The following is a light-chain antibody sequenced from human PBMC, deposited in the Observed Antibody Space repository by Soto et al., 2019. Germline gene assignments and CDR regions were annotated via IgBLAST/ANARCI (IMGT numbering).Light chain of an antibody. V-gene: IGLV2-14*01. J-gene: IGLJ2*01. CDR2: DVS. Sequence: QSALTQPASVSGSPGQSITISCTGTSSDVGGYNYVSWYQQHPGKAPKLMIYDVSNRPSGVSNRFSGSKSGNTASLTISGLQAEDEAEYYYSSNTSSRTLVVFGGGTKLTVL. CDR3: SSNTSSRTLVV. CDR1: SSDVGGYNY.